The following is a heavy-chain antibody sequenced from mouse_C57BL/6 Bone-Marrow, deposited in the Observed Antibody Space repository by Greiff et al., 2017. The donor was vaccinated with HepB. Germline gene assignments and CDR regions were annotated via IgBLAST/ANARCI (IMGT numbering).Heavy chain of an antibody. CDR3: ASPYDYDEGWFAY. D-gene: IGHD2-4*01. J-gene: IGHJ3*01. CDR1: GYTFTSYW. CDR2: INPSSGYT. Sequence: QVHVKQSGAELAKPGASVKLSCEASGYTFTSYWMHWVKQRPGQGLEWIGYINPSSGYTKYNQKFKDKATLTADKSSSTAYMQLSSLTYEDSAVYYCASPYDYDEGWFAYWGQGTLVTVSA. V-gene: IGHV1-7*01.